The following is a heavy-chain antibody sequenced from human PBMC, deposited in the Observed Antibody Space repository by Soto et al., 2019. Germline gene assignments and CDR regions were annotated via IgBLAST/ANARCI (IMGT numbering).Heavy chain of an antibody. V-gene: IGHV4-4*02. J-gene: IGHJ4*02. Sequence: SETLSLTCAVSGGSISSSNWWSWVRQPPGKGLEWIGEIYHSGSTNYNPSLKSRVTISVDKSKNQFSLKLSSVTAADTAVYYCARDLGGRYSSSSPDYWGQGTLVTVSS. CDR2: IYHSGST. D-gene: IGHD6-6*01. CDR1: GGSISSSNW. CDR3: ARDLGGRYSSSSPDY.